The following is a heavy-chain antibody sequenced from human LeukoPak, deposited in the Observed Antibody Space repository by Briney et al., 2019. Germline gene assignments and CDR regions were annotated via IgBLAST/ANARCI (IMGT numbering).Heavy chain of an antibody. J-gene: IGHJ4*02. V-gene: IGHV3-74*01. CDR2: INSDGSST. CDR3: ARYYSSRSNYFDY. D-gene: IGHD6-13*01. CDR1: GFTFSSYW. Sequence: GGSLRLSCAASGFTFSSYWMHWVRHAPGKGLVWVSRINSDGSSTSYADSVKGRFTISRDNAKNTLYLQMNSLRAEDTAVYYCARYYSSRSNYFDYWGQGTLVTVSS.